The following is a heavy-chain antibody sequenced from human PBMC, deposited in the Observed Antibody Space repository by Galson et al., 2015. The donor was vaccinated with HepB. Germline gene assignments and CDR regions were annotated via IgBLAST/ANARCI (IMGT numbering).Heavy chain of an antibody. CDR3: ARVSSGWYDRRIEFDY. V-gene: IGHV6-1*01. CDR1: GDSVSSNSAA. Sequence: CAISGDSVSSNSAAWNWIRQSPSRGLEWLGRTYYRSKWYNDYAVSVKSRITINPDTSKNQFSLQLNSVTPEDTAVYYCARVSSGWYDRRIEFDYWGQGTLVTVSS. CDR2: TYYRSKWYN. J-gene: IGHJ4*02. D-gene: IGHD6-19*01.